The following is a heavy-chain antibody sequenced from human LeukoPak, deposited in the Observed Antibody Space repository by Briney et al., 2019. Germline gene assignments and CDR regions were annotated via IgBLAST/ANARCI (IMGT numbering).Heavy chain of an antibody. CDR3: ARREDFWYFDL. CDR1: GGSISTYY. J-gene: IGHJ2*01. CDR2: IYYTGST. Sequence: SETLSLTCTTSGGSISTYYWSWIRQPPGKGLEWIGYIYYTGSTNYNPSLKSRVTFSVDTSKNHFSLKLISVTAADTAVYYCARREDFWYFDLWGRGTLVTVSS. V-gene: IGHV4-59*08.